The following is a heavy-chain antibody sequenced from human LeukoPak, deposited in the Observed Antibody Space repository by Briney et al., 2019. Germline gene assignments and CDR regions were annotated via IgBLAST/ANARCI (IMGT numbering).Heavy chain of an antibody. CDR2: IQYDGSNQ. J-gene: IGHJ4*02. Sequence: PGGSLRLSCAASGFTFSSYGMHWVRQAPGKGLEWVAYIQYDGSNQQYADSVKGRFIISRDRSKNIPYLQMNSLRAEDTAVYYCARAEDAYDSSGYYYPYYFDYWAREPWSPSPQ. V-gene: IGHV3-30*02. CDR1: GFTFSSYG. D-gene: IGHD3-22*01. CDR3: ARAEDAYDSSGYYYPYYFDY.